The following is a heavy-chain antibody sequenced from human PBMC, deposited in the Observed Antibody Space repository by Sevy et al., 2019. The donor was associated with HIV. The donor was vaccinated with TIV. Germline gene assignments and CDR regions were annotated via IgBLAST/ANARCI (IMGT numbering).Heavy chain of an antibody. Sequence: WGSLRLSCAASGFIVTSNYMSWVRQAPGKGLEWVSVIHGGGTTQYADSVKGRFTISRDNSKNTLYLQMNTLRAEDTAVYYCARTPIGNYVDYFDYWGQGTLVTVSS. J-gene: IGHJ4*02. CDR3: ARTPIGNYVDYFDY. CDR1: GFIVTSNY. D-gene: IGHD1-7*01. CDR2: IHGGGTT. V-gene: IGHV3-53*01.